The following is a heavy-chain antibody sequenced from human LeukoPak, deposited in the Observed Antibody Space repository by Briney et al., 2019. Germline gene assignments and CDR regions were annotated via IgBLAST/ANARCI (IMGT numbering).Heavy chain of an antibody. Sequence: SETLSLTCTVSGVSISSYYWSWIRQPPGKGLEWIGYIYHSGSTNYNPSLKSRVTISVDTSKNQFSLKLSSVTAADTAVYYCARGRLGSGGKRRDWFDPWGQGTLVTVSS. J-gene: IGHJ5*02. CDR3: ARGRLGSGGKRRDWFDP. CDR2: IYHSGST. D-gene: IGHD2-15*01. V-gene: IGHV4-59*01. CDR1: GVSISSYY.